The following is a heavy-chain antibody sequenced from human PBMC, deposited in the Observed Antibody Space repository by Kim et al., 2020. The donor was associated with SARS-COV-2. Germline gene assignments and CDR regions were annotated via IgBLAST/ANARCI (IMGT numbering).Heavy chain of an antibody. Sequence: ASVKVSCKVSGYTPTELSIHWVRQAPGKGLEWMGGFDPEDDETIYAQKFQDRVAMTEDTSTGTVYMELSSLRSEDTAVYYCATGGAGVRGLLITSSYYFDCWGQGTLVTVSS. D-gene: IGHD3-10*01. J-gene: IGHJ4*02. CDR3: ATGGAGVRGLLITSSYYFDC. CDR2: FDPEDDET. V-gene: IGHV1-24*01. CDR1: GYTPTELS.